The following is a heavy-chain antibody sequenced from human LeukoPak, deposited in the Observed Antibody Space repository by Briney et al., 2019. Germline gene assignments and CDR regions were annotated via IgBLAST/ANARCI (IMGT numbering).Heavy chain of an antibody. V-gene: IGHV3-30-3*01. CDR2: ISYDGSNK. CDR3: ARDAYESDTAMVIGNWFDP. J-gene: IGHJ5*02. D-gene: IGHD5-18*01. CDR1: GFTFSSYA. Sequence: GGSLRLSCAASGFTFSSYAMHWVRQAPGKGLEWVAVISYDGSNKYYADSVKGRFTISRDNSKNTLYLQMNSLRAEDTAVYYCARDAYESDTAMVIGNWFDPWGQGTLVTVSS.